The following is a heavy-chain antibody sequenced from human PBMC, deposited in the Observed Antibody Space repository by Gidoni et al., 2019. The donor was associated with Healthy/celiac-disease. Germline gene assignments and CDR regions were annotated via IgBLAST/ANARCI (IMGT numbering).Heavy chain of an antibody. CDR2: ISGSGGST. CDR1: GFTFSGYA. D-gene: IGHD3-22*01. V-gene: IGHV3-23*01. J-gene: IGHJ4*02. Sequence: EVQLLESGGGLVQPGGSLILSCAASGFTFSGYAMSWVRQAPGKGLKWVSAISGSGGSTYYADSVKGRFTISRDNSKNTLYLQMNSLRAEDTAVYYCAKPTYYYDSSGPWGQGTLVTVSS. CDR3: AKPTYYYDSSGP.